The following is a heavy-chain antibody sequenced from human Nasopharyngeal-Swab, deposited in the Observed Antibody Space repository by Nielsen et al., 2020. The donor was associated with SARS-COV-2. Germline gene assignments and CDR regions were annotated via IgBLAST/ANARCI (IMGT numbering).Heavy chain of an antibody. D-gene: IGHD3-22*01. V-gene: IGHV3-23*01. CDR1: GFTFSSYG. CDR2: ISGSGGST. J-gene: IGHJ4*02. Sequence: GGSLRLSCAASGFTFSSYGMHWVRQAPGKGLEWVSAISGSGGSTYYADSVKGRFTISRDNSKNTLYLQMNSLRAEDTAVYYCAKWGHYYDSSGYYPLDYWGQGTLVTVSS. CDR3: AKWGHYYDSSGYYPLDY.